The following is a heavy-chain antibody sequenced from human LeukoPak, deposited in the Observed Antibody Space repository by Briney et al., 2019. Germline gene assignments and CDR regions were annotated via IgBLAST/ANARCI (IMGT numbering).Heavy chain of an antibody. CDR3: ASNAYGGPRGDY. J-gene: IGHJ4*02. CDR1: GFTFSVYY. CDR2: ISSSGSTI. V-gene: IGHV3-11*01. Sequence: GGSLRLSCAASGFTFSVYYMSWIRQAPGKGLGWVSYISSSGSTIYYADSVKGRFTISRDNAKNSLYLQMNSLRAEDTAVYYCASNAYGGPRGDYWGQGTLVTVSS. D-gene: IGHD4-17*01.